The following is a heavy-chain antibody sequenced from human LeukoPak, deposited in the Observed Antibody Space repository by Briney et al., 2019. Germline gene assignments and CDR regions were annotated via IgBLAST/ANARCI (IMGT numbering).Heavy chain of an antibody. J-gene: IGHJ4*02. V-gene: IGHV4-61*08. CDR1: GGSISRGDYY. Sequence: PSQTLSLTCTVSGGSISRGDYYWSWIRQPPGKGLEWIGYIYYSGSTNYNPSLKSRVTISVDTSKNQFSLKLSSVTAADTAVYYCARVDGSGIIGVDYWGQGTLVTVSS. CDR3: ARVDGSGIIGVDY. D-gene: IGHD3-10*01. CDR2: IYYSGST.